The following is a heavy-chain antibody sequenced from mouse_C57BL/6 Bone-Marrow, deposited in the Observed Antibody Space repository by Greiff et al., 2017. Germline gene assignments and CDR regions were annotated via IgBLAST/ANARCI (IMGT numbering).Heavy chain of an antibody. Sequence: EVKVGESGGGLVKPGGSLKLSCAASGFTFSSYTMSWVRQTPEKRLQWVAAISGGGGNTYYPDSVKGRFTISRDNDKNILYLQMSSLRSEDTALYYCSRQVTTVLATKYFDVWGTGTTVTVSS. V-gene: IGHV5-9*01. J-gene: IGHJ1*03. D-gene: IGHD1-1*01. CDR2: ISGGGGNT. CDR1: GFTFSSYT. CDR3: SRQVTTVLATKYFDV.